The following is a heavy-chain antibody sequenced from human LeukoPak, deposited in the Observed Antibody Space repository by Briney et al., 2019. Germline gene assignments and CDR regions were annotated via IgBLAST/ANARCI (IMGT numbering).Heavy chain of an antibody. V-gene: IGHV4-30-4*08. CDR2: ISYSGTP. J-gene: IGHJ4*02. Sequence: SETLSLTCNVSGGSINTANYYWTWIRQPPGKGLEWIGYISYSGTPYYNPSLNSRVTISLDTSKNQFSLMLNSVTAADTAMYYCARDRYGDFEDYWGQGTLVTVSS. D-gene: IGHD4-17*01. CDR1: GGSINTANYY. CDR3: ARDRYGDFEDY.